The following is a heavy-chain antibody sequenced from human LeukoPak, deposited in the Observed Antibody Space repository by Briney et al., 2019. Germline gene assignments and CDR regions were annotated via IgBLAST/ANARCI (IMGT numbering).Heavy chain of an antibody. V-gene: IGHV1-2*02. Sequence: ASVKVSCKASGYTFTGYYMHWVRQAPGQGLEWKGWINPNSGGTNYAQKFQGRVTMTRDTSISTAYMELSRLRSDDTAVYYCARGFSSGWYGAFDIWGQGTMVTVSS. CDR3: ARGFSSGWYGAFDI. J-gene: IGHJ3*02. CDR1: GYTFTGYY. D-gene: IGHD6-19*01. CDR2: INPNSGGT.